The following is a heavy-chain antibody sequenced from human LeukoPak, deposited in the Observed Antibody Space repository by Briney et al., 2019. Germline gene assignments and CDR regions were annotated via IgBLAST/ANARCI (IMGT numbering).Heavy chain of an antibody. CDR1: GLTFSSYG. J-gene: IGHJ4*02. Sequence: PGGSLRLSCAASGLTFSSYGMHWVRQAPGKGLEWVAFIRYDGSNKYYADSVKGRFTISRDNSKNTLYLQMNSLRAEDTAVYYCAKDQGPRDPFFLPDYWGQGTLVTVSS. CDR3: AKDQGPRDPFFLPDY. CDR2: IRYDGSNK. D-gene: IGHD2/OR15-2a*01. V-gene: IGHV3-30*02.